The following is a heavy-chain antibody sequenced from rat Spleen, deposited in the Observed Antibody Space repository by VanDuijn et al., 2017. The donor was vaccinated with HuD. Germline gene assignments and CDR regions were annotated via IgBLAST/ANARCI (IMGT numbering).Heavy chain of an antibody. Sequence: EVQLVESDGGLVQPGRSLKLSCAASGFTFSNYDMAWVRKAPTKGLEWIASISYDGGRNFYRDSVKGRFTISRDNAKSSLYLQMDSLRSEDTATYYCARRHYGYTDYFDYWGQGVMVTVSS. CDR1: GFTFSNYD. CDR3: ARRHYGYTDYFDY. V-gene: IGHV5-29*01. D-gene: IGHD1-9*01. J-gene: IGHJ2*01. CDR2: ISYDGGRN.